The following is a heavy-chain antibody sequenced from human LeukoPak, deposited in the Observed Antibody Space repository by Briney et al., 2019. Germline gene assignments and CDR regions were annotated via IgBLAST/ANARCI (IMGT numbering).Heavy chain of an antibody. J-gene: IGHJ4*02. Sequence: SSETLSLTCTVSGSSINNNFWTWIRQPPGKGLEWIGYIYSSGSANYNPSIKSRVIISGDTSKNQISLKLTSVTAADTAVYYCARDAGRGMPENSGYAFDFWGQGTLVTVSS. V-gene: IGHV4-59*12. D-gene: IGHD5-12*01. CDR3: ARDAGRGMPENSGYAFDF. CDR1: GSSINNNF. CDR2: IYSSGSA.